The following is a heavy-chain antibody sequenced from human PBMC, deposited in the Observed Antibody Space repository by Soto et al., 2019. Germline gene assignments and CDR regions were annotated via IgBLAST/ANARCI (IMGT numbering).Heavy chain of an antibody. Sequence: GGSLRLSCAASGFTFNTFEMSWVRQAPGRGLEWVSFISDDGSRTYYADAVKGRFTISRDNSKYTLYLQMNSLRAEDTAVYYCARHPERIAQIGWFDPWGQGTLVTVSS. D-gene: IGHD6-13*01. V-gene: IGHV3-23*01. CDR3: ARHPERIAQIGWFDP. CDR1: GFTFNTFE. CDR2: ISDDGSRT. J-gene: IGHJ5*02.